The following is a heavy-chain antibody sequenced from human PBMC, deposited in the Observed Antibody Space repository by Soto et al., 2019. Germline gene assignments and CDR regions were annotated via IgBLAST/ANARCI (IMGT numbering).Heavy chain of an antibody. J-gene: IGHJ1*01. CDR1: GGSISSSIYY. Sequence: SETLSLTCTVSGGSISSSIYYWGWIRQPPGKGLEWIGSIYYGGSTYYNPSLKSRVTISVDTSKNQFSLKLSSVTAADTAVYYCASGIAVAGGYFQHWGQGTLVTVSS. V-gene: IGHV4-39*01. CDR3: ASGIAVAGGYFQH. D-gene: IGHD6-19*01. CDR2: IYYGGST.